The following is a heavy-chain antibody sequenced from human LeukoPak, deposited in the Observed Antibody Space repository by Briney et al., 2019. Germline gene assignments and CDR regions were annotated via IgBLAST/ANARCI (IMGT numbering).Heavy chain of an antibody. CDR1: GFTFSSYS. V-gene: IGHV3-21*01. Sequence: GGSLRLSCAASGFTFSSYSMNWVRQAPGKGLEWVSSISSSSSYIYYADSVKGRFTISRDNAKNSLYLQMNSLRAEDTAVYYCARDRGYDYIWGSYRSLHYLDYWGQGTLVTVSS. CDR2: ISSSSSYI. J-gene: IGHJ4*02. CDR3: ARDRGYDYIWGSYRSLHYLDY. D-gene: IGHD3-16*02.